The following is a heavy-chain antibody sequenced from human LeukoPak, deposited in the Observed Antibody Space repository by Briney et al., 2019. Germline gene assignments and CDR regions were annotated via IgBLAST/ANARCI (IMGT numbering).Heavy chain of an antibody. CDR1: GGSLSSYY. CDR3: ARGRPLTYYDSSGLFDY. V-gene: IGHV4-59*01. Sequence: SETLSLTCTVSGGSLSSYYWSWLRQPPGQGLEWIGYFYYSGSTNYNPSLKSRVTISVDTSKKQFSLKLSSVTAADTAVYYCARGRPLTYYDSSGLFDYWGQGTLVTVSS. J-gene: IGHJ4*02. D-gene: IGHD3-22*01. CDR2: FYYSGST.